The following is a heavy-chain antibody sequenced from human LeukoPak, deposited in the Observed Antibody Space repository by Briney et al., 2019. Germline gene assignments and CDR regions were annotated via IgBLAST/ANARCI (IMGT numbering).Heavy chain of an antibody. J-gene: IGHJ6*02. CDR1: GGTFSSYA. Sequence: GASVKVSYKASGGTFSSYAISWVRQAPGQGLEWMGGIIPIFGTANYAQKFQGRVTITADESTSTAYMELSSLRSEDTAVYYCARYDGDGYNHYYYGMDVWGQGTTVTVSS. D-gene: IGHD5-24*01. CDR3: ARYDGDGYNHYYYGMDV. CDR2: IIPIFGTA. V-gene: IGHV1-69*13.